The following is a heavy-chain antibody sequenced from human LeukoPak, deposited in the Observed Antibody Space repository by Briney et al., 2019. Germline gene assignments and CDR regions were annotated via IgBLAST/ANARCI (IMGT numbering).Heavy chain of an antibody. J-gene: IGHJ2*01. CDR2: IYYSGST. Sequence: SETLSLTCTVSGYSISSGYYWGWIRQPPGKGLEWIGSIYYSGSTYYNPSLKSRVTISVDTSKIQFSLKLTSVTAADTAVYYCARLGRVYYYGSGSSFDLWGRGTLVTVSS. CDR3: ARLGRVYYYGSGSSFDL. CDR1: GYSISSGYY. D-gene: IGHD3-10*01. V-gene: IGHV4-38-2*02.